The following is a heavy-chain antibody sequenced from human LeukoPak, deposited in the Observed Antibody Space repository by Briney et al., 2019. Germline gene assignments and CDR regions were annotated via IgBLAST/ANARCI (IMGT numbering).Heavy chain of an antibody. CDR3: GREDYYYDSSGYQIGGWFDP. CDR1: GGTFSSYT. V-gene: IGHV1-69*04. Sequence: SVKVSCKASGGTFSSYTISWVRQAPGQGLEWMGRIIPILGIANYAQKFQGRVTITADKSTSTAYMELSSLRSEDTAVYYCGREDYYYDSSGYQIGGWFDPWGQGTLVTVSS. J-gene: IGHJ5*02. D-gene: IGHD3-22*01. CDR2: IIPILGIA.